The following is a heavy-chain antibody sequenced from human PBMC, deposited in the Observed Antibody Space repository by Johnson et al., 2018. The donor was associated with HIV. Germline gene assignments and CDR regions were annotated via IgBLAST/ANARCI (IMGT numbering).Heavy chain of an antibody. CDR3: ARVVVITYHDAFDI. CDR1: GFTFSSYG. CDR2: IYSGGST. D-gene: IGHD3-22*01. Sequence: QVLLVESGGGVVQPGRSLRLSCAASGFTFSSYGMHWVRQAPGKGLEWVSVIYSGGSTYYADSVKGRFTISRDNSKNTLYLQMNSLRAEDTAVYYCARVVVITYHDAFDIWGQGTMVTVSS. J-gene: IGHJ3*02. V-gene: IGHV3-NL1*01.